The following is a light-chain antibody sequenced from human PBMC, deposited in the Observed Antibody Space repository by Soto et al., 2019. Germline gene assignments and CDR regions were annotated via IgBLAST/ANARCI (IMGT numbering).Light chain of an antibody. V-gene: IGKV3-20*01. J-gene: IGKJ1*01. CDR3: QQYGSSPLSWT. CDR1: QSASGSY. Sequence: EIVLTQSPGTLSLSPGERATLSCRASQSASGSYLAWYQQKPGQAPRLLIYDASSRATGIPDRFSGSGFGTDFTLTISRLEPEDFAVYYCQQYGSSPLSWTFGQGTKVEI. CDR2: DAS.